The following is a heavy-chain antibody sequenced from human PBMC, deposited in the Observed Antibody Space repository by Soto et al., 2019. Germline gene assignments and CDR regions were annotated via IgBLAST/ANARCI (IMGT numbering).Heavy chain of an antibody. J-gene: IGHJ5*02. CDR2: IYYSGST. CDR3: SRASLPILITVGGAAPPSWFDP. Sequence: SETLSLTCTVSGGSISSGDYYWSWIRQPPGKGLEWIGYIYYSGSTYYNPSLKSRVTISVDTSKNQFSLKLSSVTAADTAVYYCSRASLPILITVGGAAPPSWFDPWGQGTLVTVSS. V-gene: IGHV4-30-4*01. CDR1: GGSISSGDYY. D-gene: IGHD3-16*01.